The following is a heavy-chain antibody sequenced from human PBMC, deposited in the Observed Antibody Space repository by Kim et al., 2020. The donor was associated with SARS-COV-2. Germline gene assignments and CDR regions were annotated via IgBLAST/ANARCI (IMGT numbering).Heavy chain of an antibody. J-gene: IGHJ4*02. V-gene: IGHV3-7*01. D-gene: IGHD3-10*01. CDR2: GREK. CDR3: ARGSQNDY. Sequence: GREKYSVDSVKGRFTSSRDNAKNSLYLQMSSLRAEDTAVYYCARGSQNDYWGQGTLVTVSS.